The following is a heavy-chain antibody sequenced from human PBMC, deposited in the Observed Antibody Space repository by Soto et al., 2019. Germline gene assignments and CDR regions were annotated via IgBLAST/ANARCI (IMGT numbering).Heavy chain of an antibody. CDR1: GGSISSYY. J-gene: IGHJ4*02. CDR2: IYYSGST. Sequence: SETLSLTCTVSGGSISSYYWSWIRQPPGKGLEWTGYIYYSGSTNYNPSLKSRVTISVDTSKNQFSLKLSSVTAADTAVYYCARRGSAYDFWSGEHFDYWGQGTLVTVSS. V-gene: IGHV4-59*01. CDR3: ARRGSAYDFWSGEHFDY. D-gene: IGHD3-3*01.